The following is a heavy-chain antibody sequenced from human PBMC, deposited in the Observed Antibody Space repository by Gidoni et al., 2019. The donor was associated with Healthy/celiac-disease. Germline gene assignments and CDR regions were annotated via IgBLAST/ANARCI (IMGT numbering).Heavy chain of an antibody. Sequence: SSYAMHWVRQAPGKGQEWVAVISYDGSNNYYADAVKGRFTISRDSSKNTLYLQMNSLRAGDTAVYYCARDGQGLAYFDYWGQGTLVTVSS. V-gene: IGHV3-30*04. CDR1: SSYA. D-gene: IGHD6-19*01. CDR3: ARDGQGLAYFDY. CDR2: ISYDGSNN. J-gene: IGHJ4*02.